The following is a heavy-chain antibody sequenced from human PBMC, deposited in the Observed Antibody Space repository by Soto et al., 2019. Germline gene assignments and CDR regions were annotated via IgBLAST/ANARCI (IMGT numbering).Heavy chain of an antibody. D-gene: IGHD3-22*01. Sequence: GASVKVSCKASGYTFTSYGISWVRQAPGQGLEWMGWISAYNGNTNYAQKLQGRVTMTTDTSTSTAYMELRSLRSDDTAMYYCARLEYYDSSGYSRVRWFDPWGQGTLVTVSS. CDR3: ARLEYYDSSGYSRVRWFDP. J-gene: IGHJ5*02. CDR2: ISAYNGNT. V-gene: IGHV1-18*04. CDR1: GYTFTSYG.